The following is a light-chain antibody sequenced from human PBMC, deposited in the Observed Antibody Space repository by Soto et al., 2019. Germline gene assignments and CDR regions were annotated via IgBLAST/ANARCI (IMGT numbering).Light chain of an antibody. Sequence: EIVLTQCPGTLSLSAGERATLSFRASQSVSSRYLAWYQQKPGQAPRLFMYGASSRATGIPDRFSGGGSGTDGTLTISRLEQEDFAVYDCQQLSSYPLTFGGGTKVDNK. CDR2: GAS. V-gene: IGKV3-20*01. CDR1: QSVSSRY. CDR3: QQLSSYPLT. J-gene: IGKJ4*01.